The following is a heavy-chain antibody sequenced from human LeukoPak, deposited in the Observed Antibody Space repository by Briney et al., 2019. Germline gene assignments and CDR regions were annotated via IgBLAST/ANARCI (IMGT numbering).Heavy chain of an antibody. CDR1: GFTFSSYW. Sequence: GGSLRLSCAASGFTFSSYWMHWVRQAPGKGLVWVSRINSDGSSTNYADSVKGRFTISRDNAKNTLYLQMNSLRAEDTAVFYCARSRYSNSWLFDYWGQGTLVTVSS. V-gene: IGHV3-74*01. CDR2: INSDGSST. CDR3: ARSRYSNSWLFDY. D-gene: IGHD6-13*01. J-gene: IGHJ4*02.